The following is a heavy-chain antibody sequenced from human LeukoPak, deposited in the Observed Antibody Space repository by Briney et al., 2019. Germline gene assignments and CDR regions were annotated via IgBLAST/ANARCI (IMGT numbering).Heavy chain of an antibody. Sequence: GESLRLSCAASGFTFSSFWMTWVRLAPGKGLEWVANIKYDGREKYYVDSVKGRLTISRDNSRNSIYLQMNSLRVDDTAAYYCARDRYSDTSRVPFDYWGQGLLVTVSS. CDR2: IKYDGREK. V-gene: IGHV3-7*01. J-gene: IGHJ4*02. D-gene: IGHD3-22*01. CDR3: ARDRYSDTSRVPFDY. CDR1: GFTFSSFW.